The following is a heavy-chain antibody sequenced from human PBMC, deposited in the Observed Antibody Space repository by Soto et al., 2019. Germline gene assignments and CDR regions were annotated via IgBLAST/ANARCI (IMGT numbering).Heavy chain of an antibody. CDR1: GYSFPSYY. CDR3: TRVTIAGARNGFDI. J-gene: IGHJ3*02. Sequence: QVQLVQSEAEVKKPGASVTVSCKASGYSFPSYYILWVRQDPGQGLEWMGIINPRGGSASYAQKFQGRITMTRDTARSTVYMELSRLRSEDTAVYYCTRVTIAGARNGFDIWGQGTMVTVSS. D-gene: IGHD2-21*01. V-gene: IGHV1-46*03. CDR2: INPRGGSA.